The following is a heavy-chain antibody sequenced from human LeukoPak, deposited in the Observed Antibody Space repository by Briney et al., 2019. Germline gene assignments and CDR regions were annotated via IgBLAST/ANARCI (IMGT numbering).Heavy chain of an antibody. CDR2: MHYSGST. D-gene: IGHD6-19*01. V-gene: IGHV4-39*07. CDR1: GGSITKKGYY. J-gene: IGHJ4*02. Sequence: SEPLSLTCSVSGGSITKKGYYWGWIRQSPETGLEWIGSMHYSGSTYYNPSLNSRVTISVDTSKNQFSLKLTSVTAADTAVYYCCGSGWFAGPFGYWGQGALVTVSS. CDR3: CGSGWFAGPFGY.